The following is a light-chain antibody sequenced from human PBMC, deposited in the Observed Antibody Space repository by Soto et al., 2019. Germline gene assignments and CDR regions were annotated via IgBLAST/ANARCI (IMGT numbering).Light chain of an antibody. CDR3: QQYNNWRT. CDR2: GVS. J-gene: IGKJ1*01. Sequence: EIVMTQSPATLSLSPGKMATLSCRASQSVATDLAWYKQKLGQAPRLLIYGVSTRATGIPARLSGSGSGTEFTLTISSIKSEDFAVYYCQQYNNWRTFGHGTKVDIK. CDR1: QSVATD. V-gene: IGKV3-15*01.